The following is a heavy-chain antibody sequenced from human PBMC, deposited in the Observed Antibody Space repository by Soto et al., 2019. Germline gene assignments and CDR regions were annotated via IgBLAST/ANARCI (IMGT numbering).Heavy chain of an antibody. V-gene: IGHV3-23*01. CDR1: GFTFSSYA. Sequence: PGGSLRLSCAASGFTFSSYAMSWVRQAPGKGLEWVSAISGSGGSTYYADSVKGRFTISRDNSKNTLYLQMNSLRAEDTAVYYCAKDVAQWLYPQTWYYFDYWGQGTLVTVSS. J-gene: IGHJ4*02. CDR2: ISGSGGST. CDR3: AKDVAQWLYPQTWYYFDY. D-gene: IGHD6-19*01.